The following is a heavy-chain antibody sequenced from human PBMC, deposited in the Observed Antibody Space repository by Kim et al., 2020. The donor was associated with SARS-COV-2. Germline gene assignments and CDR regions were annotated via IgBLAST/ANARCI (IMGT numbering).Heavy chain of an antibody. CDR3: ARGGGISSD. V-gene: IGHV3-23*01. D-gene: IGHD1-26*01. Sequence: GDTHYADSVVGRFTISRDNSKKTLYLRMNSLRADDTAVYYCARGGGISSDWGQGTLVTVSS. J-gene: IGHJ4*02. CDR2: GDT.